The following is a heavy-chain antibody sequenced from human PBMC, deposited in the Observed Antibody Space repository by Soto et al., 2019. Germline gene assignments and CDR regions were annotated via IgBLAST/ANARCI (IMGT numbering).Heavy chain of an antibody. D-gene: IGHD2-2*02. CDR2: IIPIFGTA. J-gene: IGHJ5*02. CDR1: GGTFSSYA. V-gene: IGHV1-69*13. Sequence: SSVKVSCKASGGTFSSYAISWVRQAPGQGLEWMGGIIPIFGTANYAQKFQGRVTITADESTSTAYMELSSLRSEDTAVYYCARDIYCSSTSCYKSWNWFDPWGQGTLVTVSS. CDR3: ARDIYCSSTSCYKSWNWFDP.